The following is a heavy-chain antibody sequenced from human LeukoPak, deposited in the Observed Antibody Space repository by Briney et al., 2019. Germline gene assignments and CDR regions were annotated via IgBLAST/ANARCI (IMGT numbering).Heavy chain of an antibody. CDR1: GFTFSSYG. CDR2: ISGNGGAT. CDR3: ARRNPWFDP. J-gene: IGHJ5*02. Sequence: PGGSLRLSCAASGFTFSSYGMSWVRQAPGKGLEWVSAISGNGGATYYADSVKGRFSISRDNSRNTLYLQMSSLRAEDTAVYYCARRNPWFDPWGRGTLVTVSS. V-gene: IGHV3-23*01.